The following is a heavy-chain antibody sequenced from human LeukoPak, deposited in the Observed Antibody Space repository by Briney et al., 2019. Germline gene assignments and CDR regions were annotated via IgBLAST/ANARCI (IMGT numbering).Heavy chain of an antibody. V-gene: IGHV4-39*01. J-gene: IGHJ6*03. CDR2: IYYSGST. Sequence: SETLSLTGTVSGGSISSSSYYWGWIRQPPGKGLEWIESIYYSGSTYYNPSLKSRVTISVDTSKNQFSLKLSSVTAADTAVYYCARTTTGYYYYCMDVWGKGTTVTISS. D-gene: IGHD4-17*01. CDR1: GGSISSSSYY. CDR3: ARTTTGYYYYCMDV.